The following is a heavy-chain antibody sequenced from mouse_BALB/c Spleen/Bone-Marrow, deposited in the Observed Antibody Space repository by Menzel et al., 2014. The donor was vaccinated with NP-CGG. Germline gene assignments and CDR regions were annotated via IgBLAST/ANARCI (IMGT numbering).Heavy chain of an antibody. CDR3: VRHKNYYAMDY. J-gene: IGHJ4*01. V-gene: IGHV5-12-1*01. Sequence: EVKLMDSGGGLVKPGGSLKLSCAASGFAFSRYDMSWVRQTPEKRLEWVAYITNGGGNTYYPDTVKGRFTISRDNAKNTLYLQMSSLKSEDTAMYYCVRHKNYYAMDYWVKEPQSPSPQ. CDR1: GFAFSRYD. CDR2: ITNGGGNT.